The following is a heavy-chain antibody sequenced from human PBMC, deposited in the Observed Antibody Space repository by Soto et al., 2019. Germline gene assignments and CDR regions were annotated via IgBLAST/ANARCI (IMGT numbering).Heavy chain of an antibody. CDR2: IYYSGST. J-gene: IGHJ4*02. Sequence: PSETLSLTCTVSGGSISSYYWSWIRQPPGKELEWIGYIYYSGSTNYNPSLKSRVTISVDTSKNQFSLKLSSVTAADTAVYYCARDRRDGYNFYFDYWGQGTLVTVSS. CDR3: ARDRRDGYNFYFDY. CDR1: GGSISSYY. V-gene: IGHV4-59*01. D-gene: IGHD5-12*01.